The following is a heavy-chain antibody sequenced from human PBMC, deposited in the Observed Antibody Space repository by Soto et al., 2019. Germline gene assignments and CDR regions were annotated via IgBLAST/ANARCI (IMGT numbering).Heavy chain of an antibody. CDR1: GYTFTGYY. V-gene: IGHV1-2*04. CDR3: ARGPNYSSSSVGWFDP. Sequence: GASVKVSCKASGYTFTGYYMHWVRQAPGQGLEWMGWINPNSGGTNYAQKFQGWVTMTRDTSISTAYMELSRLRSDDTAVYYCARGPNYSSSSVGWFDPWGQGTLVTVSS. CDR2: INPNSGGT. D-gene: IGHD6-6*01. J-gene: IGHJ5*02.